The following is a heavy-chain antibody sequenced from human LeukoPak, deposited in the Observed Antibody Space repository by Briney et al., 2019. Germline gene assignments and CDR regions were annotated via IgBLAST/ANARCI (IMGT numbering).Heavy chain of an antibody. CDR3: AKEGEYSYGRPLDY. V-gene: IGHV3-30*18. CDR1: GFTFSSYG. CDR2: ISYDGSNK. Sequence: GGSLRLSCAASGFTFSSYGMHWVRQAPGKGLEWVALISYDGSNKYYADSVKGRFTISRDNSKNTLYLQMNSPRAEDTAVYYCAKEGEYSYGRPLDYWGQGTLVTVSS. J-gene: IGHJ4*02. D-gene: IGHD5-18*01.